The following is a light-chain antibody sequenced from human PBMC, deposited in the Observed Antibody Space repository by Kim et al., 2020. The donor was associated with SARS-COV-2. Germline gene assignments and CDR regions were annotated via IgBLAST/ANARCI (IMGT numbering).Light chain of an antibody. CDR2: GAS. J-gene: IGKJ2*01. V-gene: IGKV1-6*01. CDR1: QVIGDY. CDR3: LQDSSYPYT. Sequence: SASVGDRVTITCRASQVIGDYLNWYQQKSGKAPKRLIYGASSLETGFPSRFDGSGAGTDFTLTISNLQPEDVASYYCLQDSSYPYTFGQGTKLEI.